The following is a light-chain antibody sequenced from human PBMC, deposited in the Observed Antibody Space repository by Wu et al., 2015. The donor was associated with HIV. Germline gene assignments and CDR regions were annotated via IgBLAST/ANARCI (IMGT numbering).Light chain of an antibody. J-gene: IGKJ4*01. CDR2: GTS. Sequence: EIVLTQSPGTLSLSPGVRVTLSCRASQPVYSNYLAWYQHRPGQAPTLLIYGTSNRATGIPDRFSGSGSGTDFSLTISRLEPEDFAVYYCQQYGTSPLTFGGGIKVQIK. CDR3: QQYGTSPLT. CDR1: QPVYSNY. V-gene: IGKV3-20*01.